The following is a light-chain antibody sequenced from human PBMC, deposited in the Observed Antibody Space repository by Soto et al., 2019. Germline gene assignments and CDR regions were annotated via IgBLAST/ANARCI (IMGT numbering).Light chain of an antibody. J-gene: IGLJ1*01. V-gene: IGLV2-23*02. CDR2: EVK. CDR3: CSYAGTVAYV. Sequence: QSVLTPPASVSGSPGQSITISCAGTGSDVGAYNLVSWYQQHPGKAPKLIICEVKTRPSGISNRFSGSKSGDTASLTISGLQAEDEADYFCCSYAGTVAYVFGTGTKVTVL. CDR1: GSDVGAYNL.